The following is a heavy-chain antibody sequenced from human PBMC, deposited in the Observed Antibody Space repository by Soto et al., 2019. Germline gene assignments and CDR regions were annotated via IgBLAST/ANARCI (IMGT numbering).Heavy chain of an antibody. Sequence: QLQLQESGPGLVKPSETLSLTCTVSGASISSSSYYWSWIRQPPGKGLECIGNIFYSGNTYYNPSFKSRVTISVDASKNQFSLRLSSVTAADTAVYYCASTPLYYSDSWGQGTLVTVSS. CDR2: IFYSGNT. CDR3: ASTPLYYSDS. V-gene: IGHV4-39*01. J-gene: IGHJ4*02. CDR1: GASISSSSYY.